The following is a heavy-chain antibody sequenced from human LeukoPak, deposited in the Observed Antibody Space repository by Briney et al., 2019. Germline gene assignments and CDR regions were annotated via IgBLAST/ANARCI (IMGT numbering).Heavy chain of an antibody. Sequence: GGSLRLSCAASGFTFSSYGMHWVRQAPGKGLEWVAFIRYDGSNKYYADSVKGRFTVSRDNSKRSLYLHLSSLAPEDTAFYYCAKDSFVGTTSFLDSWGQGTLVTVSS. D-gene: IGHD1-26*01. CDR2: IRYDGSNK. V-gene: IGHV3-30*02. J-gene: IGHJ4*02. CDR3: AKDSFVGTTSFLDS. CDR1: GFTFSSYG.